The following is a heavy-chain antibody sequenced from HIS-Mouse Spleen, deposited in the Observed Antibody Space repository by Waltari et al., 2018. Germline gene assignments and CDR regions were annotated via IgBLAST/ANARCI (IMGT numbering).Heavy chain of an antibody. CDR2: IYYSGST. V-gene: IGHV4-39*07. CDR1: GGSISSSSYY. D-gene: IGHD6-13*01. J-gene: IGHJ2*01. CDR3: AREIPYSSSWYDWYFDL. Sequence: QLQLQESGPGLVKPSETLSLTCTVSGGSISSSSYYWGWFRQPPGKGREWIGSIYYSGSTYYNPSLRRRVTISVDPSKNQFSLKLSSVTAADTAVYYCAREIPYSSSWYDWYFDLWGRGTLVTVSS.